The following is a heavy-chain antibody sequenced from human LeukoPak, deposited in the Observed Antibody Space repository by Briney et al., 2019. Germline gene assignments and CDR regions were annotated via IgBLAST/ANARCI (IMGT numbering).Heavy chain of an antibody. J-gene: IGHJ5*02. CDR1: GFTFSSYS. Sequence: GGSLRLSCAASGFTFSSYSMNWVRQAPGKGLEWVSYISSSSSTIYYADSVKGRFTISRDNAKNSLYLQMNSLRDEDTAVYYCVRAELRRYNWFDPWGQGTLVTVSS. CDR3: VRAELRRYNWFDP. CDR2: ISSSSSTI. D-gene: IGHD1-7*01. V-gene: IGHV3-48*02.